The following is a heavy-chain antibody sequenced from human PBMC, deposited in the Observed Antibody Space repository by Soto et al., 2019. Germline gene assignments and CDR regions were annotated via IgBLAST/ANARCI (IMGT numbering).Heavy chain of an antibody. J-gene: IGHJ5*02. V-gene: IGHV1-46*01. CDR3: ARGGYTAMAHNWFDP. CDR2: INPSGGST. D-gene: IGHD5-18*01. Sequence: QVQLVQSGAEVKKPGASVKVSCKASGYTFTSYYMHWVRQAPGQGLEWMGIINPSGGSTSYAQKLQGRVTMTRDTSTSTVYMELSSLRSEDTAVYYCARGGYTAMAHNWFDPWGQGTLVTVSS. CDR1: GYTFTSYY.